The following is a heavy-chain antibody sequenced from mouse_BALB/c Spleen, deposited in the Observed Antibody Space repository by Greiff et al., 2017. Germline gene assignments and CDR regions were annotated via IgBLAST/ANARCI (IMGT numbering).Heavy chain of an antibody. CDR3: ARSGWLLYTFDY. D-gene: IGHD2-3*01. CDR1: GFSLTSYG. V-gene: IGHV2-2*02. Sequence: VKVVESGPGLVQPSQSLSITCTVSGFSLTSYGVHWVRQSPGKGLEWLGVIWSGGSTDYNAAFISRLSISKDNSKSQVFFKMNSLQANDTAIYYCARSGWLLYTFDYWGQGTTLTVSS. J-gene: IGHJ2*01. CDR2: IWSGGST.